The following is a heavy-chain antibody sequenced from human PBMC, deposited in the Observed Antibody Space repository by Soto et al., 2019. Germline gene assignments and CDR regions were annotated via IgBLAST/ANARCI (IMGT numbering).Heavy chain of an antibody. Sequence: PSETLSLTCTVSGGSISSYYWSWIRQPPGKGLEWIGYIYYSGSTNYNPSLKSRVNISVDTSKNQFSLKLSSVTAADTALYYCARANYCSGGSCSLGPLTPPDYFDYWGQGTLVTVSS. CDR2: IYYSGST. CDR1: GGSISSYY. D-gene: IGHD2-15*01. V-gene: IGHV4-59*01. CDR3: ARANYCSGGSCSLGPLTPPDYFDY. J-gene: IGHJ4*02.